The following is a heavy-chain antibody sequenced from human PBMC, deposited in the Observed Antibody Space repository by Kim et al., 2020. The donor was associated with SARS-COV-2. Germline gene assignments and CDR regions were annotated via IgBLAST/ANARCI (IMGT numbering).Heavy chain of an antibody. CDR3: ARGAAGPNWFDP. J-gene: IGHJ5*02. Sequence: YYADSVKGRFTVSRDNSKNTVYLQMNIVTAEDTAVYYCARGAAGPNWFDPWGQGTLVTISS. D-gene: IGHD6-19*01. V-gene: IGHV3-66*01.